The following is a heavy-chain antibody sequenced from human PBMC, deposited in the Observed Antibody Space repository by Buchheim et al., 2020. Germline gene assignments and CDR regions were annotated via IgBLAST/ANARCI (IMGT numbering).Heavy chain of an antibody. J-gene: IGHJ4*02. V-gene: IGHV1-2*02. CDR1: GYTFTGYY. CDR2: INPNSGGT. Sequence: QVQLVQSGAEVKKPGASVKVSCKASGYTFTGYYMHWVRQAPGQGLEWMAWINPNSGGTNYVQKFQGRVTMTTDTSISSAYMELSRLTSDDTAVYYCAREARSGYYVDYWGQGTL. CDR3: AREARSGYYVDY. D-gene: IGHD3-3*01.